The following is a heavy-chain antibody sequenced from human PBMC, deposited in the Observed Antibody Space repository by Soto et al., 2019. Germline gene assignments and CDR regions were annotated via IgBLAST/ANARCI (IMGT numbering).Heavy chain of an antibody. CDR3: ARSGYNWNYGDDAFDI. CDR2: IWYDGSNK. D-gene: IGHD1-7*01. CDR1: GFTFSSYG. J-gene: IGHJ3*02. V-gene: IGHV3-33*01. Sequence: PGGSLRLSCAASGFTFSSYGMHWVRQAPGKGLEWVAVIWYDGSNKYHADSVKGRFTISRDNSKNTLYLQMNSLRAEDTAVYYCARSGYNWNYGDDAFDIWGQGTMVTVSS.